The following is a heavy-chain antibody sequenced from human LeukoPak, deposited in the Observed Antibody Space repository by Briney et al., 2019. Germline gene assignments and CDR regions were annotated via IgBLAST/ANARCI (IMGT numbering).Heavy chain of an antibody. CDR2: ISSSSSYI. D-gene: IGHD6-19*01. Sequence: GGSLRLSCAASGFTFSSYSMNWVRQAPGKGLEWVSSISSSSSYIYYADSVKGRFTISRDNAKNSLYLQMNSLRAEDTAVCYCARDNRDIAVAGTTDYWGQGTLVTVSS. V-gene: IGHV3-21*01. CDR3: ARDNRDIAVAGTTDY. CDR1: GFTFSSYS. J-gene: IGHJ4*02.